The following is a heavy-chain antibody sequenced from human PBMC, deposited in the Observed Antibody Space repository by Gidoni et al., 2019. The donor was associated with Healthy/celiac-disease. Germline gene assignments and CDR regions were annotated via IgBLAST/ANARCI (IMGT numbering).Heavy chain of an antibody. V-gene: IGHV3-9*01. CDR1: GFTLDDYA. J-gene: IGHJ3*02. D-gene: IGHD4-17*01. CDR2: MSWNSGSI. Sequence: EVQLVASGGGLVQPGRSLRLSCAASGFTLDDYAMHWVRKAPGKGLEWVSGMSWNSGSIGYADSVKGRFTISRDNAKNSLYLQINSLRAEDTALYYCAKEFGTTVTTLGDAFDIWGQGTMVTVSS. CDR3: AKEFGTTVTTLGDAFDI.